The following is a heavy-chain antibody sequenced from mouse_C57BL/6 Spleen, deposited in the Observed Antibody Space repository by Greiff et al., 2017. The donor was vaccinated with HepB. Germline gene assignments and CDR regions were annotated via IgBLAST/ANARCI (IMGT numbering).Heavy chain of an antibody. J-gene: IGHJ2*01. CDR2: IDPNSGGT. Sequence: QVQLQQPGAELVKPGASVKLSCKASGYTFTSYWMHWVKQRPGRGLEWIGRIDPNSGGTKYNEKFKSKATLTVDKPSSTAHMQLSSLTSEDSAVYYCAKNWDAGFDYWGQGTTLTVSS. D-gene: IGHD4-1*01. V-gene: IGHV1-72*01. CDR1: GYTFTSYW. CDR3: AKNWDAGFDY.